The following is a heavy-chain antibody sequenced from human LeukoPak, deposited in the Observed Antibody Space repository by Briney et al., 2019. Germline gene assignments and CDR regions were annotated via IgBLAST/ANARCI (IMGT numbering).Heavy chain of an antibody. D-gene: IGHD6-19*01. CDR2: IYYSGST. CDR3: ARAARGGSGWYLYYYGMDV. CDR1: GGSISSGGYY. Sequence: SETLSLTCTVSGGSISSGGYYWSWIRQHPGRGLEWIGYIYYSGSTYYNPSLKSRVTISVDTSKNQFSLKLSSVTAADTAVYYCARAARGGSGWYLYYYGMDVWGQGTTVTVSS. V-gene: IGHV4-31*03. J-gene: IGHJ6*02.